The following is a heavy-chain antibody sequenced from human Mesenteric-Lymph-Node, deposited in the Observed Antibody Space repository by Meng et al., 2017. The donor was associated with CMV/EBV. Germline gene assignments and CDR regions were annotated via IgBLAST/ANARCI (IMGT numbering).Heavy chain of an antibody. D-gene: IGHD1-26*01. CDR2: IDPNNGDT. J-gene: IGHJ4*02. CDR1: GYTFIGYY. Sequence: ASVKVSCKASGYTFIGYYVQWVRQTPGQGFEWMGWIDPNNGDTDYAQNFQGRVTMTRDTSISTAYMELSRLRSDDTAVYYCASVGVGATLPFDYWGQGTLVTVSS. V-gene: IGHV1-2*02. CDR3: ASVGVGATLPFDY.